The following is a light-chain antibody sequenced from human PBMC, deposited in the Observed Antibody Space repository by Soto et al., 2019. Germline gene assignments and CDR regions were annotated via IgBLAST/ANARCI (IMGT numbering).Light chain of an antibody. CDR1: NIGRKI. V-gene: IGLV3-9*01. CDR3: QVWDSSAAV. CDR2: RDS. J-gene: IGLJ2*01. Sequence: ALGQTARITCGGNNIGRKIVQWYQQKPGQAPVLVIYRDSNRPSGIPERFSGSNSGNTATLTISRAQAGDEADFYCQVWDSSAAVFGGGTQLTVL.